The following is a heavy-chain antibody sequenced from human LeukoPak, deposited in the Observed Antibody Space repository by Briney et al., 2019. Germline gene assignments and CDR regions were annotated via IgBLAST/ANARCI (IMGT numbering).Heavy chain of an antibody. CDR3: ARDSYGSSGYYYVSDY. V-gene: IGHV3-48*02. CDR2: ISSSSNTI. J-gene: IGHJ4*02. Sequence: PGGSLRLSCAASGFTFSTYSMNWVRQAPGKGLEWVSYISSSSNTIYYADSVKGRFTISRDNAKNSLYLQMNSLRDEDTGVYYCARDSYGSSGYYYVSDYWGQGTLVTVSS. D-gene: IGHD3-22*01. CDR1: GFTFSTYS.